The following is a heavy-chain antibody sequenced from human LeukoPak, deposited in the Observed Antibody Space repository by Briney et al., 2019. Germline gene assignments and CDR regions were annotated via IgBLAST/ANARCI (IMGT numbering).Heavy chain of an antibody. CDR1: GYTFTNYG. V-gene: IGHV7-4-1*02. CDR3: ARYYGSGTLYYSYGMDV. Sequence: ASVKVSCKASGYTFTNYGMNWVRQAPGQGLEWMRRINTNTGNPTYAQGFTGRFVFSLDTSVSTAYLQISSLKAEDTAVYYCARYYGSGTLYYSYGMDVWGQGTTVTVSS. J-gene: IGHJ6*02. D-gene: IGHD3-10*01. CDR2: INTNTGNP.